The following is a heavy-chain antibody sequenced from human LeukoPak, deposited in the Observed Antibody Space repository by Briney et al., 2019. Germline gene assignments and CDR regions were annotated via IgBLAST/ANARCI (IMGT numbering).Heavy chain of an antibody. D-gene: IGHD1-7*01. J-gene: IGHJ3*02. V-gene: IGHV1-2*02. CDR2: INPNSGGT. CDR1: GYTFTGYY. CDR3: ARDRGAGTTHDAFDI. Sequence: ASVKVSCKASGYTFTGYYMHWVRQAPGQVLEGMGWINPNSGGTNYAQKFQGRVTMTRDTSISTAYMELSRLRSDDTAVYYCARDRGAGTTHDAFDIWGQGTMVTVSS.